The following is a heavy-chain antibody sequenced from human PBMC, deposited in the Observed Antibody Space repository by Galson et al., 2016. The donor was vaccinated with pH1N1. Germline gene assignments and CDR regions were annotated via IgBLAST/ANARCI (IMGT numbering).Heavy chain of an antibody. V-gene: IGHV3-21*01. CDR3: ARELSDNLTGFYNNNGTFDY. CDR2: ISSSSSYI. D-gene: IGHD3-9*01. CDR1: GFTFNTYS. Sequence: SVKLSCTASGFTFNTYSMHWVRQAPGKGLEWVSSISSSSSYIYYSHTFKGRVTISRDNSKNTLYMQLSSLRSEDTAGYYCARELSDNLTGFYNNNGTFDYWGQGTLVTVSS. J-gene: IGHJ4*02.